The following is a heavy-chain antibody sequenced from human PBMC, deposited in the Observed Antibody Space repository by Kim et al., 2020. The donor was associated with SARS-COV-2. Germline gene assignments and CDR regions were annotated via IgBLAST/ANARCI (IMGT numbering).Heavy chain of an antibody. CDR2: ISYDGSNK. CDR1: GFTFSSYA. J-gene: IGHJ6*02. V-gene: IGHV3-30*04. Sequence: GGSLRLSCAASGFTFSSYAMHWVRQAPGKGLEWVAVISYDGSNKYYADSVKGRFTISRDNSKNTLYLQMNSLRAEDMAVYYCARDPQLFVVVTAPLIYGMDVWGQGTTVTVSS. D-gene: IGHD2-21*02. CDR3: ARDPQLFVVVTAPLIYGMDV.